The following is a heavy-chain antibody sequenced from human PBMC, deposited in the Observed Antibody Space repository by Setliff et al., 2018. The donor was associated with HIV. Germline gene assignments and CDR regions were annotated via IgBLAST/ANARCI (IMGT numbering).Heavy chain of an antibody. D-gene: IGHD3-16*01. V-gene: IGHV4-59*01. CDR1: GGSISSYY. CDR2: IYYSGST. CDR3: ARLRGAFDY. Sequence: SETLSLTCTVSGGSISSYYWSWIRQPPGKRLEWVGYIYYSGSTNYNPSLESRVTISVDTSKNQFSLRLNSATAADTAVYYCARLRGAFDYWGQGTLVTVSS. J-gene: IGHJ4*02.